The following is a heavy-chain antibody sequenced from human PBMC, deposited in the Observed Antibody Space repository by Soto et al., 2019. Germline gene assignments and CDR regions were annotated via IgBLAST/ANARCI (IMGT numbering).Heavy chain of an antibody. CDR2: ISGSDGRT. Sequence: EVQLLESGGGLVRPGVSLRLSCAASGFTFSSYAMSWVRQAPGKGLEWVSTISGSDGRTYSTDYVKGRFTISRDNSRNTAYLQMNSLRVEDTAVYYCAKGVSQYTPLALFDSWGRGTLVTVSS. J-gene: IGHJ4*02. V-gene: IGHV3-23*01. D-gene: IGHD5-18*01. CDR3: AKGVSQYTPLALFDS. CDR1: GFTFSSYA.